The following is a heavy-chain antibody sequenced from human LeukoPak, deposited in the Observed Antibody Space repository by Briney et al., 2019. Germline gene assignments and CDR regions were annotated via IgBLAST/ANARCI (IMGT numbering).Heavy chain of an antibody. V-gene: IGHV4-4*07. CDR3: ARVGGNSESYGWFGP. D-gene: IGHD4-23*01. CDR1: GGSISGNY. CDR2: IYSTGTN. Sequence: SGTLSITCTVSGGSISGNYWSWIRQPAGKGLEWIGHIYSTGTNNYNPSLRSRVTLSVDTSKNQFSLKLRSVTAADTAVYYCARVGGNSESYGWFGPWGQGSLVTVSS. J-gene: IGHJ5*02.